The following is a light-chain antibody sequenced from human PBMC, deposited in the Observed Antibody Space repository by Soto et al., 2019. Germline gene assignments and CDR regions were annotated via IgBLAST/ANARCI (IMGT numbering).Light chain of an antibody. CDR2: GAS. CDR3: QQYTNWPPLT. CDR1: QSVSSN. V-gene: IGKV3-15*01. Sequence: EIVMTQSPATLSVSPGERATLSCRASQSVSSNLAWYQQQPGQAPSLLIYGASTRATGIPARFSGSGSGTEFTLTISSLQSEDFAVYYCQQYTNWPPLTFGGGTKVEIK. J-gene: IGKJ4*01.